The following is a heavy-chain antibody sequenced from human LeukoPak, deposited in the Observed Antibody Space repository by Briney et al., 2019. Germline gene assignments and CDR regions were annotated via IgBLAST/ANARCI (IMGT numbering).Heavy chain of an antibody. Sequence: PGGSLRLSCAASGFTFSSYAMNWVRQAPGKGLEWVSSISSSSSYIYYADSVKGRFTISRDNAKNSLYLQMNSLRAEDTAVYYCARDGPVGTAMVADYWGQGTLVTVSS. D-gene: IGHD5-18*01. CDR3: ARDGPVGTAMVADY. V-gene: IGHV3-21*01. J-gene: IGHJ4*02. CDR1: GFTFSSYA. CDR2: ISSSSSYI.